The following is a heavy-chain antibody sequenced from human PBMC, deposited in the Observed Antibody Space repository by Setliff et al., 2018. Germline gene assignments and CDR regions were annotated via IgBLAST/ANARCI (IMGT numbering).Heavy chain of an antibody. CDR2: IHPSGGST. D-gene: IGHD3-16*01. J-gene: IGHJ3*02. CDR3: ARDRVWGTLDAFDI. Sequence: ASVKVSCKASAFTKYYVHWVRQAPGQGLEWMGIIHPSGGSTTYAQKFQGRVTMTRDTSISTAYMDLSRLRSDDTAVYYCARDRVWGTLDAFDIWGQGTMVTVS. V-gene: IGHV1-46*01. CDR1: AFTKYY.